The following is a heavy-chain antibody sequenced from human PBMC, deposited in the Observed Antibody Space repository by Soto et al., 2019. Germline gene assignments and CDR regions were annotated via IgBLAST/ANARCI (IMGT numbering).Heavy chain of an antibody. D-gene: IGHD1-26*01. V-gene: IGHV3-21*02. CDR1: GFTFSSNS. CDR3: ARLVGAYQHYIDY. Sequence: EVQLVESGGGLVQPGGSLRLSCAASGFTFSSNSMIWVRQAPGKGLEWVSYIDSTSMHIYYADSVKGRFTITRDNAKKSVYLQMTSLRAEDTAVYYCARLVGAYQHYIDYWGQGTLVTVSS. J-gene: IGHJ4*02. CDR2: IDSTSMHI.